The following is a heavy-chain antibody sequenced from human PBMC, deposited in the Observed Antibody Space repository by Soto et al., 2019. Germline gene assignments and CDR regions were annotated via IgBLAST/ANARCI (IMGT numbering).Heavy chain of an antibody. CDR1: GYIFTSYW. D-gene: IGHD6-6*01. Sequence: PGESLKISCNGSGYIFTSYWIGWVRQMPGKGLEWMGIIYPGDSDTRYSPSFQGQVTISADKSISTAYLQWSSLKASDTAMYYCARHLQGGSSYYYGMDVWGQGTTVTVSS. CDR2: IYPGDSDT. V-gene: IGHV5-51*01. CDR3: ARHLQGGSSYYYGMDV. J-gene: IGHJ6*02.